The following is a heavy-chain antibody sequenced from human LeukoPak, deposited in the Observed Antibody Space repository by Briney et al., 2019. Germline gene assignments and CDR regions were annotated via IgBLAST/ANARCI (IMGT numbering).Heavy chain of an antibody. V-gene: IGHV3-7*01. CDR3: ARDLRSVSQYAFFGI. J-gene: IGHJ3*02. Sequence: GGSLRLSCAASGFTLSNHWMIWVRQAPGKGLECVANIKQDGSEKFYVDSVKGRFTISRDDAKNSLFLQMNSLRAEDTAVYYCARDLRSVSQYAFFGIWGQGTMVAVSS. D-gene: IGHD3-16*01. CDR2: IKQDGSEK. CDR1: GFTLSNHW.